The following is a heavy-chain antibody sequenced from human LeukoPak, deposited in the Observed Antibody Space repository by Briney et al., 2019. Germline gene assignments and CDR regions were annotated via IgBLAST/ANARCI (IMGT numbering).Heavy chain of an antibody. J-gene: IGHJ3*02. V-gene: IGHV3-21*01. CDR1: GFTFSSYS. D-gene: IGHD4/OR15-4a*01. CDR2: ISSSSSYI. CDR3: ARDEGLNDAFDI. Sequence: GGSLRLSCAASGFTFSSYSMNWVRQAPGKGLEWVSSISSSSSYIYYAGSVKGRFTISRDNARNSLYLQMNSLRAEDTAVYYCARDEGLNDAFDIWGQGTMVTVSS.